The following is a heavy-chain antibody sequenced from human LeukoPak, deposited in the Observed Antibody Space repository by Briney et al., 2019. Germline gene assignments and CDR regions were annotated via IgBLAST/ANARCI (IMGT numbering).Heavy chain of an antibody. CDR1: GFTFSSYG. CDR2: IWYDGSNK. V-gene: IGHV3-33*01. D-gene: IGHD3-9*01. J-gene: IGHJ4*02. Sequence: GRSLRLSCAASGFTFSSYGMHWVRQAPGKGLEWVAVIWYDGSNKYYADSVKGRFTISRDNSKNTLYLQVNSLRAEDTAVYYCARDNDILTGYPDYWGQGTLVTVSS. CDR3: ARDNDILTGYPDY.